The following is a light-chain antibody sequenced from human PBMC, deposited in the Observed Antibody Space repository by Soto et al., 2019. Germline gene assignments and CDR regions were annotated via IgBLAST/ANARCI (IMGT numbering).Light chain of an antibody. CDR3: QQYNSYSMYT. J-gene: IGKJ2*01. CDR1: QSISSW. CDR2: DAS. V-gene: IGKV1-5*01. Sequence: DIQMTQSPSTLSASVGDRVTITCRASQSISSWLAWYQQKPGKAPKLLIYDASSLESGVPSRFSGSGSGTELTLTISSLQHDDFATYYCQQYNSYSMYTFGQGTKLEIK.